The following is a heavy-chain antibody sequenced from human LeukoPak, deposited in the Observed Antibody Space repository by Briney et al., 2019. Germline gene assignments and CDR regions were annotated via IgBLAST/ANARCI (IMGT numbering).Heavy chain of an antibody. Sequence: GGSLRLSCAASGFTFSDYYMTWIRQAPGKGLEWVSYITSSGSTIHYADSVKGRFTISRDNAKDSLFLQMNSLRADDTAIYYCARVISGTYGLDYWGQGTLVSVSS. CDR2: ITSSGSTI. V-gene: IGHV3-11*01. J-gene: IGHJ4*02. CDR3: ARVISGTYGLDY. CDR1: GFTFSDYY. D-gene: IGHD3-10*01.